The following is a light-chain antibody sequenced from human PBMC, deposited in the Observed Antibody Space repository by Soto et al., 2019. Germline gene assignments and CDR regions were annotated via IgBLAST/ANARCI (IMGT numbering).Light chain of an antibody. CDR3: QQYGSSIT. CDR2: GAS. CDR1: QSVSSN. V-gene: IGKV3-20*01. Sequence: EIVMTQSPSTLSVSPGERATLSFRASQSVSSNLAWYQQKPGQAPRLLIYGASSRATGIPDRFSGSGSGTDFTLTISRLEPEDFAVYYCQQYGSSITFGQGTRLEIK. J-gene: IGKJ5*01.